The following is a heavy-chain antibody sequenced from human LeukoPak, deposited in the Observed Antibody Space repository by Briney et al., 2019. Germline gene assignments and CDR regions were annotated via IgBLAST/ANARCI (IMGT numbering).Heavy chain of an antibody. J-gene: IGHJ6*02. D-gene: IGHD2-2*01. CDR1: GFTLDDYA. V-gene: IGHV3-20*02. CDR3: ARGLADCSSSSCLPYGVDV. CDR2: INWSGTSA. Sequence: PGGALRLSLAAPGFTLDDYARGSVRQRPRRGQEWVSSINWSGTSADYADSVKARLTISRDNAKNSLYLQMNSLRGEDTAFYRCARGLADCSSSSCLPYGVDVWGQGTTVTVSS.